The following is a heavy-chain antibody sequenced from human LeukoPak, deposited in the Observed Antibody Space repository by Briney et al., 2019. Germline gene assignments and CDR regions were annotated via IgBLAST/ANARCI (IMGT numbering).Heavy chain of an antibody. CDR2: INHDGSET. CDR1: AFSFRIDW. D-gene: IGHD6-13*01. CDR3: ASCPAIGTVDY. V-gene: IGHV3-7*01. Sequence: GGCLRLSCPPSAFSFRIDWISSVRQAPGKGLEWVANINHDGSETYYVDSVEGRFTISRDNAKNSLYLQLNSLRAEDTAVYYCASCPAIGTVDYWGQGTLVTVSS. J-gene: IGHJ4*02.